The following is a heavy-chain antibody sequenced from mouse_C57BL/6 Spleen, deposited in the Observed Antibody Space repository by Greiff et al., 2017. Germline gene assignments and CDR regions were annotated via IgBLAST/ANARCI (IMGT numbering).Heavy chain of an antibody. CDR3: ARKDYGSSFDY. CDR1: GYAFSSSW. V-gene: IGHV1-82*01. CDR2: IYPGDGDT. J-gene: IGHJ2*01. D-gene: IGHD1-1*01. Sequence: VKLVESGPELVKPGASVKISCKASGYAFSSSWMNWVKPRPGKGLEWIGRIYPGDGDTNYNGKFKGKATLTADKSSSTAYMQLSSLTSEDSAVYFCARKDYGSSFDYWGQGTTLTVSS.